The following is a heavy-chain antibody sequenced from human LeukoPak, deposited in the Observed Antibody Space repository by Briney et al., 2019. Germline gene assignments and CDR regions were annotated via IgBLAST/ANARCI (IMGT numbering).Heavy chain of an antibody. V-gene: IGHV4-39*01. J-gene: IGHJ4*02. Sequence: KPSETLSLTCTVSGGSISSSSYYWGWIRQPPGKGLEWIGSIYYSGSTNYNPSLKSRVTISVDTSKNQFSLKLSSVTAADTAVYYCARLGYSYGQVDYWGQGTLVTVSS. CDR3: ARLGYSYGQVDY. CDR1: GGSISSSSYY. D-gene: IGHD5-18*01. CDR2: IYYSGST.